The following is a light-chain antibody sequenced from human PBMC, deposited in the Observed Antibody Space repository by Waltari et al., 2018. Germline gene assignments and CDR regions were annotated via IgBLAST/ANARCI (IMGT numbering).Light chain of an antibody. J-gene: IGKJ4*01. Sequence: EIVMTQSPATLSVSPGERATPSCRASQSVANTYLHWYQLKPGQAPRLLIYGASSRATGIPDRFSGSGSGTDFTLTISRLEPEDFAVYYCHLSGGSPRTFGGGTKVEIK. CDR1: QSVANTY. V-gene: IGKV3-20*01. CDR3: HLSGGSPRT. CDR2: GAS.